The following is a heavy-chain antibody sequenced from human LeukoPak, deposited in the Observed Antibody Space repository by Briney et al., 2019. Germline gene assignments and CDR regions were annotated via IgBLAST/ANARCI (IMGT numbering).Heavy chain of an antibody. CDR1: GYTFTDYY. Sequence: ASVKVSCKTSGYTFTDYYMHWVRQAPGQGLEWMGWIIPNNGGTNYAQKFQGRVTMTRDTSISTAYMELSRLRSDDTAVYYCARGCSSTSCLYRYWGQGTLVTVSS. CDR2: IIPNNGGT. D-gene: IGHD2-2*01. J-gene: IGHJ4*02. CDR3: ARGCSSTSCLYRY. V-gene: IGHV1-2*02.